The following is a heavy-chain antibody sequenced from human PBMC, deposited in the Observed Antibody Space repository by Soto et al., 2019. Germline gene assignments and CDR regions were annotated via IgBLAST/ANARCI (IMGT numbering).Heavy chain of an antibody. Sequence: ASVKVSCKAPGDTFTKYDINWVRQSSGQGLEWMGWMNPYTGNADYAQKFQGRVTMTRNTSISTAYMELSGLTSEDTAVYYCARWAYYYDSSGYSWGQGTPVTVSS. V-gene: IGHV1-8*01. CDR3: ARWAYYYDSSGYS. CDR1: GDTFTKYD. CDR2: MNPYTGNA. D-gene: IGHD3-22*01. J-gene: IGHJ5*02.